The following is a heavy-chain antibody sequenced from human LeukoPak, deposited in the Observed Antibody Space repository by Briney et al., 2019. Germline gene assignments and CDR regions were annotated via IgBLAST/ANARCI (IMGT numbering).Heavy chain of an antibody. Sequence: GRSLRLSCAASGFIFSDYGIHWVRQAPGKGLEWVARISHDGNNKNYADSVKGRFTISRDNSEDMLYLQMNSLRAEDTAVYYCARALMDSSGWNYGMDVWGQGTTVAVSS. V-gene: IGHV3-30*03. D-gene: IGHD6-19*01. CDR3: ARALMDSSGWNYGMDV. J-gene: IGHJ6*02. CDR1: GFIFSDYG. CDR2: ISHDGNNK.